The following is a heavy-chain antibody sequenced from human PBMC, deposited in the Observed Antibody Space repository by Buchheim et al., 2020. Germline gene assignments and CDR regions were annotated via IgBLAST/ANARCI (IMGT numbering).Heavy chain of an antibody. J-gene: IGHJ6*02. V-gene: IGHV1-2*04. Sequence: QVQLVQSGAEVKKPGASVKVSCKASGYTFTGYYMHWVRQAPGQGLEWMGWINPNSGGTNYAQKFQGWVTMTRDTSISTAYMELSRLRSDDTAVYYCARDGGNVLVVPPMQGPNYYYGMDVWGQGTT. CDR2: INPNSGGT. D-gene: IGHD2-8*02. CDR1: GYTFTGYY. CDR3: ARDGGNVLVVPPMQGPNYYYGMDV.